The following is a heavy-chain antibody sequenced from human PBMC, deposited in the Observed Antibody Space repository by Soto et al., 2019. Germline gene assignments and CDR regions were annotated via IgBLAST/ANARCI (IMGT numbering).Heavy chain of an antibody. Sequence: ASVKVSCKASGYTFTRYGMRWVREAPGQGLEWMGWISGYNGDTNYAQKFQGRVSMPIDTSTTTAYMELRSLTSDDTAVYYCAKNGQPPYYYYGLDVWGQGTKVTVSS. D-gene: IGHD2-8*01. CDR3: AKNGQPPYYYYGLDV. CDR1: GYTFTRYG. CDR2: ISGYNGDT. J-gene: IGHJ6*02. V-gene: IGHV1-18*01.